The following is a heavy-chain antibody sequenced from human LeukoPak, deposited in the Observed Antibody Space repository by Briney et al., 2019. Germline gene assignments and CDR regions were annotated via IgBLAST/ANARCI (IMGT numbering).Heavy chain of an antibody. J-gene: IGHJ6*03. CDR1: GFTFSTYS. D-gene: IGHD2-2*01. Sequence: GGSLRLSCAASGFTFSTYSMNWVRQAPGKGPEWVSYISSNGTTRYYADSVKGRFTISRDNAKNSLYLQMNSLRAEDTAVYYCARDAIMDVWGKGTTVTVSS. CDR2: ISSNGTTR. CDR3: ARDAIMDV. V-gene: IGHV3-48*01.